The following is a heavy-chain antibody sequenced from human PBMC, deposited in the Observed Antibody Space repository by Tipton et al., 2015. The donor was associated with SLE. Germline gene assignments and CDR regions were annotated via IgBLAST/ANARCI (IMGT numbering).Heavy chain of an antibody. V-gene: IGHV3-7*01. CDR2: IKEDGSLK. D-gene: IGHD3-16*01. J-gene: IGHJ4*02. CDR3: AREFAVGQQEYYFDS. Sequence: GSLRLSCAASGFTFRSFWMNWVRQAPGKGLEFVAKIKEDGSLKDYADTVKGRFTISRDNSKSTLNLQMNSLRAEDTAVYYCAREFAVGQQEYYFDSWGQGTLVTVSS. CDR1: GFTFRSFW.